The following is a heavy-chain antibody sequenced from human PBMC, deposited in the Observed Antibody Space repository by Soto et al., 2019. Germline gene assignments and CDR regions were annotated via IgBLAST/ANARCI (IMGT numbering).Heavy chain of an antibody. CDR3: ARHPGRPGIAVAGTPQSDYYYGMDV. CDR1: VYSFTSYW. CDR2: IYPGDSDT. Sequence: PGQSLKISCKVSVYSFTSYWIGWVRQMPGKGLEWMGIIYPGDSDTRYSPSFQGQVTISADKSISTAYLQWSSLKASDTAMYYCARHPGRPGIAVAGTPQSDYYYGMDVWGQGTTVTVSS. V-gene: IGHV5-51*01. J-gene: IGHJ6*02. D-gene: IGHD6-19*01.